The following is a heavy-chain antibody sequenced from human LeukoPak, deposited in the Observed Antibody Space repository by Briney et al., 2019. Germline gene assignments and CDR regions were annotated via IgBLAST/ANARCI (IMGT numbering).Heavy chain of an antibody. V-gene: IGHV3-23*01. CDR1: GFTFSSYA. Sequence: GGSLRLSCAASGFTFSSYAMSWVRQAPGKGLEWVSAISGSGGNTYNADSVKGRFTISRDNSKNTLDLQMNSLRAEDTAVYYWAKVFTRFGAPSTGLDVWGKGPPVPV. CDR3: AKVFTRFGAPSTGLDV. J-gene: IGHJ6*04. D-gene: IGHD3-10*02. CDR2: ISGSGGNT.